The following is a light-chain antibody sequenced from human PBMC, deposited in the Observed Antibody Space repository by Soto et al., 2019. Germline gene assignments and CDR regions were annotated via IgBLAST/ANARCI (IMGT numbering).Light chain of an antibody. J-gene: IGLJ2*01. CDR3: SAYAGSNKLV. V-gene: IGLV2-8*01. CDR1: SRDVGAYVY. CDR2: EVT. Sequence: QPVLTQPSSASGSPGESVTMSCTGTSRDVGAYVYVSWFQQHPGKAPKLLIYEVTKRPSGVPDRFSGSRSGNTASLTVSGLQVEDEADYYCSAYAGSNKLVFGGGTKLTVL.